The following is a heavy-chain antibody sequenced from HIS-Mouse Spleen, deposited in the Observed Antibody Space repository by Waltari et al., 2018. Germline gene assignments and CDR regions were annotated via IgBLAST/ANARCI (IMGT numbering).Heavy chain of an antibody. J-gene: IGHJ4*02. D-gene: IGHD6-13*01. CDR3: AKDRQQLGFDY. CDR1: GSPFSSYG. V-gene: IGHV3-30*18. CDR2: ISYDGSNK. Sequence: QVQLVESGGGVVQPGRSLRLSCAAAGSPFSSYGMPWVRQAPGKGLEWVAVISYDGSNKYYADSVKGRFTISRDNSKNTLYLQMNSLRAEDTAVYYCAKDRQQLGFDYWGQGTLVTVSS.